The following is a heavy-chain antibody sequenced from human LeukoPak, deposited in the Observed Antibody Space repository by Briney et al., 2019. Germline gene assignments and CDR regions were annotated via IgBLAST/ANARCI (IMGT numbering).Heavy chain of an antibody. V-gene: IGHV1-8*01. D-gene: IGHD6-13*01. CDR2: MNPNSGNT. CDR1: GYTFTSYD. CDR3: ARDPGYSSSWFY. J-gene: IGHJ4*02. Sequence: GASVKVSCKASGYTFTSYDINWVRQATGQGLEWMGWMNPNSGNTGYAQRFQGRVTMTRNTSISTAYMELSSLRSEDTAVYYCARDPGYSSSWFYWGQGTLVTVPS.